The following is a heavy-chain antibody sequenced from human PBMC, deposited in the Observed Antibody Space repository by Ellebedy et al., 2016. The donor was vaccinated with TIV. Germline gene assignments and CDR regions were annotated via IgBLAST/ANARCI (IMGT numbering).Heavy chain of an antibody. V-gene: IGHV1-46*01. CDR1: GYTFTSYS. Sequence: ASVTVSCKASGYTFTSYSLYWVRQAPGQRLEWLGIINPSVGYTTYAQKLQGRVIMTRDTSTSTVYMELSSLRSEDTAVYYCARLSSHFDYWGQGTLVTVSS. CDR2: INPSVGYT. D-gene: IGHD2/OR15-2a*01. CDR3: ARLSSHFDY. J-gene: IGHJ4*02.